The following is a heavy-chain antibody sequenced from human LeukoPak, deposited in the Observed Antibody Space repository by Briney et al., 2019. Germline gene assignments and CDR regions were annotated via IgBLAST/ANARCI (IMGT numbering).Heavy chain of an antibody. V-gene: IGHV3-30*18. CDR1: GFTFRSYA. CDR3: PKGCASTSCYTSEY. J-gene: IGHJ4*02. CDR2: ISYDGSNK. Sequence: PGGSLRLSCAASGFTFRSYAMHWVRQAPGKGLEWVAVISYDGSNKYFGDSVKGRFTISRDNSKNTLYLQMNSLRPEDTAVYYCPKGCASTSCYTSEYWGQGTLVTVSS. D-gene: IGHD2-2*02.